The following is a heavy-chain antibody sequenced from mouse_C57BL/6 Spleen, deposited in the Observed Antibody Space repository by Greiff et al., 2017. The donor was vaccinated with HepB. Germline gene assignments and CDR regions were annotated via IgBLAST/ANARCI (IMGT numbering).Heavy chain of an antibody. V-gene: IGHV1-7*01. CDR3: ARHTYDYDGYFDV. CDR1: GYTFTSYW. Sequence: VQLQQSGAELAKPGASVKLSCKASGYTFTSYWMHWVKQRPGQGLEWIGYINPSSGYTKYNQKFKDKATLTADKSSSTAYMQLSSLTYEDSAVYYCARHTYDYDGYFDVWGTGTTVTVSS. CDR2: INPSSGYT. J-gene: IGHJ1*03. D-gene: IGHD2-4*01.